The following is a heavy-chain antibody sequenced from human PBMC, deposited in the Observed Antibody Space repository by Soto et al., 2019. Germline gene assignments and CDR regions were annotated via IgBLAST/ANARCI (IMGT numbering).Heavy chain of an antibody. D-gene: IGHD2-8*01. CDR3: ARGDSTDCSNGVCSFFYNHDMDV. J-gene: IGHJ6*02. CDR1: GYSFTDYH. Sequence: GASVKVSCKASGYSFTDYHIHWVRQAPGQGLEWLRRINPKSGGTSTAQKFQGWVTMTTDTSISTASMELTRLTSDDTAIYYCARGDSTDCSNGVCSFFYNHDMDVWGQGTTVTV. CDR2: INPKSGGT. V-gene: IGHV1-2*04.